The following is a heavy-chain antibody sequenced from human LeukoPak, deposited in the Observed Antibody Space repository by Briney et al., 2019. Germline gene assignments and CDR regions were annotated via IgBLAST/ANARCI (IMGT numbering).Heavy chain of an antibody. Sequence: GSLRLSCAASGFTFSSYSMNWVRQAPGKGLEWVSSISSSSSYIYYADSVKGRFTISRDNAKNSLYLQMNSLRAEDTAVYYCARDHYGGTAFDIWGQGTMVTVSS. V-gene: IGHV3-21*01. D-gene: IGHD4-23*01. J-gene: IGHJ3*02. CDR1: GFTFSSYS. CDR3: ARDHYGGTAFDI. CDR2: ISSSSSYI.